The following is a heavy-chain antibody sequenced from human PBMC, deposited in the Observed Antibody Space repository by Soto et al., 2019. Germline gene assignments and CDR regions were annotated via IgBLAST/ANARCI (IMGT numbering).Heavy chain of an antibody. V-gene: IGHV1-3*01. Sequence: ASVKVSFKASRYNFTAYAIYWVRQAPRQRLEWLGWINGGNDKTGYSQRFQGRLSITKKTSATTAFVELSNLRSEDTAVYYCARGCYFYSDCFPRPYDHWGQGTLVTVSS. CDR2: INGGNDKT. CDR3: ARGCYFYSDCFPRPYDH. D-gene: IGHD3-22*01. CDR1: RYNFTAYA. J-gene: IGHJ4*02.